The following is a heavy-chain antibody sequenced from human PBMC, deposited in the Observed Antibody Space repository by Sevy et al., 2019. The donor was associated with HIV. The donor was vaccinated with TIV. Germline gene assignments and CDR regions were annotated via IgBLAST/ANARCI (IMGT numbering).Heavy chain of an antibody. D-gene: IGHD3-10*01. CDR3: AKDALLWFRELSAGMDV. J-gene: IGHJ6*02. Sequence: GGSLRLSCAASGFTFSSYGMHWVRQAPGKGLEWVAVISYDGSNKYYVDSVKGRFTISRDNSKNTLYLQMNSLRAEDTAVYYSAKDALLWFRELSAGMDVWGQGTTVTVSS. CDR2: ISYDGSNK. CDR1: GFTFSSYG. V-gene: IGHV3-30*18.